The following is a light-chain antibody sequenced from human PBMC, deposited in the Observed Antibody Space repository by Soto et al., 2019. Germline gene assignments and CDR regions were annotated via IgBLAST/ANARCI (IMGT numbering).Light chain of an antibody. CDR2: AAS. J-gene: IGKJ4*01. CDR1: QGIGSR. CDR3: QQAYSFPLI. Sequence: DIRKTQSPSYVSASVGDRVTISCRASQGIGSRLAWYQQKPGKAPNLLIYAASSLQSGVPSRFGGSGYGTDFTLTISSLQPEDFATYFCQQAYSFPLIFGGGTKVDIK. V-gene: IGKV1-12*01.